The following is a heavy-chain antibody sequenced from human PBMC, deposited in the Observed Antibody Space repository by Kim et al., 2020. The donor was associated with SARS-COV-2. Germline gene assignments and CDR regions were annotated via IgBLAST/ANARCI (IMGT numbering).Heavy chain of an antibody. V-gene: IGHV4-39*01. CDR3: MRLLDF. CDR2: SYTGGT. J-gene: IGHJ4*02. Sequence: SYTGGTHSNPSLKDRVTISIDTSKSQFSLKLTSVTAADTAVYYCMRLLDFWGQGILVTVSS.